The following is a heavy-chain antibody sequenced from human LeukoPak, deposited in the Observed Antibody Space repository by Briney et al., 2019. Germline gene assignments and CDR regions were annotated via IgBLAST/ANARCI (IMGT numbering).Heavy chain of an antibody. J-gene: IGHJ6*03. D-gene: IGHD4-17*01. CDR1: GFTFSDYY. CDR3: AGSIDYGDYHTFYYMDV. V-gene: IGHV3-11*01. Sequence: TGGSLRLSCAASGFTFSDYYMSWIRQAPGKGLEWVSYISSSGSTIYYADSVKGRFTISRDNAKNSLYLQMNSLRAEDTAVYYCAGSIDYGDYHTFYYMDVWGKGTTVTISS. CDR2: ISSSGSTI.